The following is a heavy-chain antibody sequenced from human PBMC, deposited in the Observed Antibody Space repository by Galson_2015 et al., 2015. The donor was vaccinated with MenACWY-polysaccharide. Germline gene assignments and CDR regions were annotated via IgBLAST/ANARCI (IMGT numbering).Heavy chain of an antibody. V-gene: IGHV3-66*01. Sequence: LRLSCAASAFTVSSNHMSWVRQAPGKGLEWVSVIYSGGSTYYADSVKGRFTISRDNSKNTLYLQMNSLRAEDTALYYCARLAVDNYFDDWGQGTLVAVSS. J-gene: IGHJ4*02. CDR2: IYSGGST. CDR1: AFTVSSNH. D-gene: IGHD6-19*01. CDR3: ARLAVDNYFDD.